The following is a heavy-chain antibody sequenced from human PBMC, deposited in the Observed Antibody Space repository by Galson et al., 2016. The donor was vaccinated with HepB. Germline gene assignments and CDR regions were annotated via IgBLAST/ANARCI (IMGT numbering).Heavy chain of an antibody. CDR2: IIPIFGTA. CDR3: ARSLSYTSSLRYDY. D-gene: IGHD6-6*01. CDR1: GGTFSSYA. V-gene: IGHV1-69*13. J-gene: IGHJ4*02. Sequence: SVKVSCKASGGTFSSYAISWVRQAPGQGLEWMGGIIPIFGTANYAQKFQGGVTITADEFTSTAYMELSSLKSEATAVYYCARSLSYTSSLRYDYWGQGTLVTVSS.